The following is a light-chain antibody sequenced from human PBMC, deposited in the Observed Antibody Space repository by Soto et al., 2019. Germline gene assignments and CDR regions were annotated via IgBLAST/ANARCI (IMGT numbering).Light chain of an antibody. V-gene: IGKV3-15*01. CDR3: QQYNNWPLYT. CDR2: GAS. CDR1: QSVSSN. J-gene: IGKJ2*01. Sequence: EIVMTQSPATLSVSPGERATLSCRASQSVSSNLAWYQQKPGQAPRLLIYGASTRATGIPARFSGSGSGTEFPLTISSLQSEDFAVYYCQQYNNWPLYTFGQGNKLEIK.